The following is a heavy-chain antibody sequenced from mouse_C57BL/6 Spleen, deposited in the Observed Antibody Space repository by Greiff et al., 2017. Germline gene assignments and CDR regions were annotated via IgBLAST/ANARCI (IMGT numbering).Heavy chain of an antibody. V-gene: IGHV1-82*01. J-gene: IGHJ2*01. CDR2: IYPGDGDN. Sequence: VMLVESGPELVKPGASVKISCKASGYAFSSSWMNWVKQRPGTGLEWIGRIYPGDGDNNYNGKFKGKATLTVDKSSSTADMQRLSLPTADSAVDFCATDDYAPDYWGHGTTLTVSS. CDR1: GYAFSSSW. D-gene: IGHD2-4*01. CDR3: ATDDYAPDY.